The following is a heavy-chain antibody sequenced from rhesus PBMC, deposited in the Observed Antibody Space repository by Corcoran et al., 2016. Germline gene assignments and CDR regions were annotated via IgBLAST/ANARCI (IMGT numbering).Heavy chain of an antibody. J-gene: IGHJ6*01. V-gene: IGHV4-143*01. Sequence: QVQLQESGPGVVKPSETLSLTCAGPGGPISGYYLWSRIRQPPGKGLEWIGYIYGGSGSTSYNPSLKSRVIISIDTSKNQFSLKLSSVTAADTAVYYCARSIAAGQYGLDSWGQGVVVTVSS. CDR3: ARSIAAGQYGLDS. CDR1: GGPISGYYL. CDR2: IYGGSGST. D-gene: IGHD6-13*01.